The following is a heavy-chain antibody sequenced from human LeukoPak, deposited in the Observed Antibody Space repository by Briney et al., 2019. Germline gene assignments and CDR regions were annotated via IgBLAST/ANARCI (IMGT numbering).Heavy chain of an antibody. Sequence: GGSLRLSCAASGFMFSRHWMGWVCQAPGKGLEWVATIKKDGGQYYVDSVKGRFIISRDNAKNSLDLQMNNLRAEDTAVYSCARGPDYGDRLDYFDYWGQGTLVTVSS. J-gene: IGHJ4*02. D-gene: IGHD4-17*01. CDR1: GFMFSRHW. CDR3: ARGPDYGDRLDYFDY. V-gene: IGHV3-7*01. CDR2: IKKDGGQ.